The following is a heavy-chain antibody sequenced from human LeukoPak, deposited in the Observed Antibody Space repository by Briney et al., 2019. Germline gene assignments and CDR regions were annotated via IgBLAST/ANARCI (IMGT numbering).Heavy chain of an antibody. D-gene: IGHD6-13*01. CDR3: ARAIAAAGRSWAVDWFDP. V-gene: IGHV4-34*01. J-gene: IGHJ5*02. CDR2: INHSGST. CDR1: GGSLSGYY. Sequence: PSETLSLTCAVYGGSLSGYYWSWIRQPPGKGLEWIGEINHSGSTNYNPSLKSRVTISVDTSKNQFSLKLSSVTAADTAVYYCARAIAAAGRSWAVDWFDPWGQGTLVTVSS.